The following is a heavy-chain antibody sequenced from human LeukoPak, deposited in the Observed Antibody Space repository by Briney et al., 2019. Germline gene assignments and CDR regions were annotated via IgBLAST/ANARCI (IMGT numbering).Heavy chain of an antibody. J-gene: IGHJ3*01. CDR3: ARGGVSRASFDV. D-gene: IGHD5/OR15-5a*01. CDR1: GFSFSSSW. CDR2: IKEDGSEK. Sequence: SGGSLRLSCAASGFSFSSSWMSWVRQAPGKGPEWVANIKEDGSEKTYVDSVKGRFTISRDNAMNSPYLQMDSLRVEDTAVYYCARGGVSRASFDVWGQGTMVTVSS. V-gene: IGHV3-7*05.